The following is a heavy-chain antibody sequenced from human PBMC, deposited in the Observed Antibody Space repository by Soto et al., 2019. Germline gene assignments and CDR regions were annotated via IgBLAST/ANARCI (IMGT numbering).Heavy chain of an antibody. CDR1: GFTFSSYA. CDR2: ISGSGGST. Sequence: GGSLRLSCAASGFTFSSYAMSWVRQAPGKGLEWVSAISGSGGSTYYADSVKGRFTISRDNSKNSLYLQMSRLRADDTAVYYCARDWRDGYNHCFDYWGQGALVTVSS. D-gene: IGHD5-12*01. CDR3: ARDWRDGYNHCFDY. V-gene: IGHV3-23*01. J-gene: IGHJ4*02.